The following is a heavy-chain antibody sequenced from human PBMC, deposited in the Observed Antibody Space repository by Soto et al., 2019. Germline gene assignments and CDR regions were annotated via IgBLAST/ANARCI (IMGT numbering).Heavy chain of an antibody. D-gene: IGHD3-10*01. J-gene: IGHJ5*02. V-gene: IGHV1-46*01. CDR1: ADTFTSYY. CDR2: INPNGGST. Sequence: PVKVCAKAPADTFTSYYIHWFLQSPGDGLRVMGIINPNGGSTRFAQTFQGRTTMTTDTSTSTVYMELRSLRSEDTAVYYCARSSGGVLGIIIEGSTWLAPWGQGSLVTVSS. CDR3: ARSSGGVLGIIIEGSTWLAP.